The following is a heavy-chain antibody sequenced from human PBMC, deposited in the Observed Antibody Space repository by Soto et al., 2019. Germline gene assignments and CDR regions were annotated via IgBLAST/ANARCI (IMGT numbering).Heavy chain of an antibody. CDR3: ASLDCSSTSCPDP. J-gene: IGHJ5*02. Sequence: LVKVSCKASGGTFSRYAISWVRQAPGQGLEWMGGIIPIFGTANYAQKFQGRVTITADESTSTAYMELSSLRSEDTAVYYCASLDCSSTSCPDPWGQGTLVPVSS. V-gene: IGHV1-69*01. D-gene: IGHD2-2*01. CDR2: IIPIFGTA. CDR1: GGTFSRYA.